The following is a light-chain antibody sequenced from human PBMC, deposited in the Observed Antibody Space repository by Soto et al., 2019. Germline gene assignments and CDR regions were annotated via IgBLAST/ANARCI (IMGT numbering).Light chain of an antibody. J-gene: IGKJ4*01. V-gene: IGKV3-20*01. Sequence: EMVLTQSPGTLSLSPGERATLSCRASQSVSSSYLAWYQQKPGQAPRLLIYGASRRATGIPDRFSGSGSGTDFTLTISRLEPGDFAVYYCQQYNNWPLTFGGGTKVDIK. CDR1: QSVSSSY. CDR2: GAS. CDR3: QQYNNWPLT.